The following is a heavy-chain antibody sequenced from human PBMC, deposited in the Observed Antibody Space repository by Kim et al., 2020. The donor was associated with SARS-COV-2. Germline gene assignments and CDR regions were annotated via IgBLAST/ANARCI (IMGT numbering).Heavy chain of an antibody. D-gene: IGHD3-10*01. J-gene: IGHJ6*02. CDR2: ISSSSSYI. V-gene: IGHV3-21*01. CDR3: ARDPSTMVRGVIGYYYGMDV. CDR1: GFTFSSYS. Sequence: GGSLRLSCAASGFTFSSYSMNWVRQAPGKGLEWVSSISSSSSYIYYADSVKGRFTISRDNAKNSLYLQMNSLRAEDTAVYYCARDPSTMVRGVIGYYYGMDVWGQGTTVTVSS.